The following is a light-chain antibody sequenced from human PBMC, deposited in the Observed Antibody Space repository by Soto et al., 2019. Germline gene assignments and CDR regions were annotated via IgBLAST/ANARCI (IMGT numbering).Light chain of an antibody. CDR1: SSDVGGYNY. V-gene: IGLV2-8*01. Sequence: QSVLTQPPAASGSPGQSLTISCTGTSSDVGGYNYVFWYQQHPGKAPKLMIYEVNKRPSGVPDRFSGSKSGNTAPLTVSGLQAEDEADYYCSSYAGSDIFVFGGGTKLTVL. J-gene: IGLJ2*01. CDR2: EVN. CDR3: SSYAGSDIFV.